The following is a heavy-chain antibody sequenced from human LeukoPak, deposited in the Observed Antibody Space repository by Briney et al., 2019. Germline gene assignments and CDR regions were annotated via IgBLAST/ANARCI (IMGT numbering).Heavy chain of an antibody. V-gene: IGHV1-69*10. J-gene: IGHJ4*02. CDR1: GGTFISYA. D-gene: IGHD3-22*01. Sequence: SVKVSSKASGGTFISYAISWVRQAPGQGLEWMGRIIPIFGIANYAQKFQGRVTITPDKTTSTAYMELSSLRSEDTAVYYCAGGENYDSSGYYPEWGQGTLVTVSS. CDR3: AGGENYDSSGYYPE. CDR2: IIPIFGIA.